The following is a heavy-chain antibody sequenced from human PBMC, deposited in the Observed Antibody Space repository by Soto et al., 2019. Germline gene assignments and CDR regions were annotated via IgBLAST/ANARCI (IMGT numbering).Heavy chain of an antibody. V-gene: IGHV5-51*01. Sequence: GESLKISCKGPGHIFTNYWLGWVRQTPGKGLEWMGVIFFRDSETKLSPSFQGQVTFSVDKSLNTVYLQWSTLKASDSGVYYCTRGYFDSGHGYDLWGQGTQVTVSS. CDR3: TRGYFDSGHGYDL. J-gene: IGHJ5*02. D-gene: IGHD3-9*01. CDR1: GHIFTNYW. CDR2: IFFRDSET.